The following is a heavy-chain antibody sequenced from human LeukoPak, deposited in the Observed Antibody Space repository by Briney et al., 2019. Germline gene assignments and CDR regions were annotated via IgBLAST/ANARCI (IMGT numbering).Heavy chain of an antibody. J-gene: IGHJ4*02. V-gene: IGHV4-4*07. Sequence: SETLSFTCTVSGGSISSYYWSWIRQPAGKGLEWIGRIYTSGSTNYNPSLKSRVTMSVDTSKNQFSLKLSSVTAADTAVYYCARTNSSGWWNYFDYWGQGTLVTVSS. D-gene: IGHD6-19*01. CDR1: GGSISSYY. CDR2: IYTSGST. CDR3: ARTNSSGWWNYFDY.